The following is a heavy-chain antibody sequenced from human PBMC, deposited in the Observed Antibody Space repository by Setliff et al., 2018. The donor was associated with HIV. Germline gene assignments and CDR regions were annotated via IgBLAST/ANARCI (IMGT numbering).Heavy chain of an antibody. Sequence: GASVKVSCKASGGTFSNYAISWVRQAPGQGLEWIGWVSAHNGITNYAKKFQDRVTLTADTSTETAYLEVSSLRSDDTAVYYCATGVVPDYDYWGQGTLVTVSS. CDR3: ATGVVPDYDY. CDR2: VSAHNGIT. CDR1: GGTFSNYA. V-gene: IGHV1-18*04. D-gene: IGHD7-27*01. J-gene: IGHJ4*02.